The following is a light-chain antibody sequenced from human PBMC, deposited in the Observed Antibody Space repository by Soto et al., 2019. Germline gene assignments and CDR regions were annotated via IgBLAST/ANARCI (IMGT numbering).Light chain of an antibody. Sequence: QSVLTQPVSVSVSPGQSITVSCTGTSSDVGGFNYVSWYQQHPGKAPKLMIYEVNNRPSGVSNRFSGSKSGNTASLTISGLQAEDEADYYCSSYTSSSTFYVFGSGTKVTVL. CDR1: SSDVGGFNY. J-gene: IGLJ1*01. CDR3: SSYTSSSTFYV. CDR2: EVN. V-gene: IGLV2-14*01.